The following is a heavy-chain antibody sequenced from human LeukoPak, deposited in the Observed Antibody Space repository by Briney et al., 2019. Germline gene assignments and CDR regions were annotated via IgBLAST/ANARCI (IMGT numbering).Heavy chain of an antibody. J-gene: IGHJ3*02. Sequence: PSETLSLTCAVYGGSFSGYYWSWIRQPPGKGLEWIGEINHSGSTNYNPSLKSRVTISVDTSKNQFSLKLSSVTAADTAVYYCARPEITMIVGDAFDIWGQGTMVTVSS. CDR3: ARPEITMIVGDAFDI. V-gene: IGHV4-34*01. CDR2: INHSGST. D-gene: IGHD3-22*01. CDR1: GGSFSGYY.